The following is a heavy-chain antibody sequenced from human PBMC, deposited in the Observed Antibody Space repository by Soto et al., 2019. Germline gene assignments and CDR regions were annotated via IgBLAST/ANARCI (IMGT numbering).Heavy chain of an antibody. V-gene: IGHV3-33*01. CDR3: ARDLAVFLKYVRGHYGLDV. J-gene: IGHJ6*02. Sequence: QEELVESGGGVVQPGKALRLSCTASAFNFNRYGMHWVRQVPGKGLEWVAVIFYDGSNKYYADSVKGLLTISRDKSKNTLYLEMNSRRVDDTAVYYCARDLAVFLKYVRGHYGLDVWGQGTTVTFSS. D-gene: IGHD3-10*02. CDR2: IFYDGSNK. CDR1: AFNFNRYG.